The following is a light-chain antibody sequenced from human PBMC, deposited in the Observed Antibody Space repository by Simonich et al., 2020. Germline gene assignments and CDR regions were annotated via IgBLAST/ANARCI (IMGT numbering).Light chain of an antibody. CDR1: QGIRSA. Sequence: AIQLTPSPSSLSASVGDRVTITWRASQGIRSALAWYQQKPGKAPKILIYAASSLQSGVPSRFRGSGSGTEFTLTISSLQPDDFATYYCQQYNSYSGTFGQGTKVEIK. V-gene: IGKV1-13*02. CDR3: QQYNSYSGT. J-gene: IGKJ1*01. CDR2: AAS.